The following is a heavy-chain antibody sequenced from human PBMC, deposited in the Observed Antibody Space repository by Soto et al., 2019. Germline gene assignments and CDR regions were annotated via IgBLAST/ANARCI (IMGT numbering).Heavy chain of an antibody. CDR3: ARVMRFLEWLLYNYYYYGMDV. CDR2: ISYDGSNK. J-gene: IGHJ6*02. V-gene: IGHV3-30-3*01. Sequence: QVQLVESGGGVVQPGRSLRLSCAASGFTFSRYAMHWVRQAPGKGLEWVAVISYDGSNKYYADSVKGRFTISRDNSKNTLYLQMNSLRAEDTAVYYCARVMRFLEWLLYNYYYYGMDVWGQGTTVTVSS. CDR1: GFTFSRYA. D-gene: IGHD3-3*01.